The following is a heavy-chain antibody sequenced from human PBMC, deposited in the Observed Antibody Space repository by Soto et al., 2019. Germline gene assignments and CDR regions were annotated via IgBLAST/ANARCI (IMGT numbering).Heavy chain of an antibody. CDR2: INPNSGGT. CDR1: GYTFTGYY. Sequence: ASVKVSCKASGYTFTGYYMHWVRQAPGQGLEWMGWINPNSGGTNYAQKFQGRVTMTRDTSISTAYMELSRLRSDDTAVYYGARDQSRSSSYPQEGGYWGQGTLVTGSS. J-gene: IGHJ4*02. D-gene: IGHD6-6*01. V-gene: IGHV1-2*02. CDR3: ARDQSRSSSYPQEGGY.